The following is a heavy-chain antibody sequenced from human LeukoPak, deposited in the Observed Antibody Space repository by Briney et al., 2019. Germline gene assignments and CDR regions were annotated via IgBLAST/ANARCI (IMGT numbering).Heavy chain of an antibody. CDR3: ASTAAGFSSFLLTY. J-gene: IGHJ4*02. CDR1: GFTFSSYA. D-gene: IGHD6-6*01. Sequence: PGGSLRLSCAASGFTFSSYAMSWVRQAPGKGLEWVSYISSSGRTIYNADSVKGRFTISRDDAKNSLYLHMNSLRAEDTAVYYCASTAAGFSSFLLTYWGQGALVTVSS. V-gene: IGHV3-48*03. CDR2: ISSSGRTI.